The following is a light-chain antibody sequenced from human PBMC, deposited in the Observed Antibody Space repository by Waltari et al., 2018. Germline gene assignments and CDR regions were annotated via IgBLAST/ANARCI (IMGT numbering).Light chain of an antibody. V-gene: IGLV1-40*01. J-gene: IGLJ2*01. CDR1: SSTLGEGYH. CDR2: ANN. CDR3: QSFDSSLGGLVV. Sequence: QSVLTQPPSVSGAPGQRVSISCTGGSSTLGEGYHVQWYQQLPGKAPRLLIFANNNRPSGVPDRFSGSRSGSSASLAIIGLQAEDEADYYCQSFDSSLGGLVVYGGGTKVTVL.